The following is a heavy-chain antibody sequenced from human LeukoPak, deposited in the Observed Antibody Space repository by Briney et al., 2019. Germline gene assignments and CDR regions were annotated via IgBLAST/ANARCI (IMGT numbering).Heavy chain of an antibody. D-gene: IGHD6-13*01. CDR1: GFTFSSYA. Sequence: PGGSLRLSCAASGFTFSSYAMHWVRQAPGKGLEYVSAISSNGGSTYYADSVKGRFTISRDNSKNTLYLQMGSLRADDTAVYYCARDQGTSAAGGAKGRFDNWGQGTLVTVSS. V-gene: IGHV3-64*02. J-gene: IGHJ4*02. CDR2: ISSNGGST. CDR3: ARDQGTSAAGGAKGRFDN.